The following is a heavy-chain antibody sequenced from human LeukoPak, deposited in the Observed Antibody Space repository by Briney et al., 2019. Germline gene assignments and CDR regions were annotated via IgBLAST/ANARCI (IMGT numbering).Heavy chain of an antibody. CDR3: ARDWTPADITGFDS. D-gene: IGHD2-2*01. CDR2: IIIPLVMS. Sequence: HVASAKVSSKPSEDTFKNYAIRWVRQAPRQGVERVGRIIIPLVMSEYAQKFHGRVTLTADKTTTTAFLELSSLRPEDTAVYYCARDWTPADITGFDSWGQGTLVRVSS. J-gene: IGHJ4*02. CDR1: EDTFKNYA. V-gene: IGHV1-69*04.